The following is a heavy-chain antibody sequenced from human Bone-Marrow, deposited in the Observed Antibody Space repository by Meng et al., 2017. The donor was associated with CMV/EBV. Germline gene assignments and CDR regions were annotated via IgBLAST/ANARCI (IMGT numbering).Heavy chain of an antibody. D-gene: IGHD3-3*01. Sequence: GGSLRLSCAASGFTFSSYEMNWVRQAPGKGLEWVSYISSSGSTIYYADSVKGRFTISRDNAKNSLYLQMNSLRAEDTAVYYCASLYDFWRVGMDVWGQGTTVTVSS. CDR3: ASLYDFWRVGMDV. V-gene: IGHV3-48*03. CDR2: ISSSGSTI. J-gene: IGHJ6*02. CDR1: GFTFSSYE.